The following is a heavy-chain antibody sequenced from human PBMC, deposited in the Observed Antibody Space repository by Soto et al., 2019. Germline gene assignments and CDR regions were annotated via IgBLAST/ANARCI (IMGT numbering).Heavy chain of an antibody. CDR1: GCTFSDHY. Sequence: PGGSLRLCCAASGCTFSDHYIDWVRQAPGKGLEWVGRTRKKGNTYTTDYAASVEGRFTISRDDSKNSLYLQMDSLKSEDTAVYFCARSGSSSSCYDFWGQGTLVTVSS. V-gene: IGHV3-72*01. D-gene: IGHD2-2*01. J-gene: IGHJ4*02. CDR2: TRKKGNTYTT. CDR3: ARSGSSSSCYDF.